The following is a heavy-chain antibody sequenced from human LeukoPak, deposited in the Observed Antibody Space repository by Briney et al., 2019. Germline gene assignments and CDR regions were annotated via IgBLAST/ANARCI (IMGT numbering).Heavy chain of an antibody. J-gene: IGHJ4*02. D-gene: IGHD2-15*01. CDR2: ISPNNGGT. V-gene: IGHV1-2*02. CDR1: GYTFTGYY. Sequence: ASVKVSCKTSGYTFTGYYVHWLRQAPGQGLEWMGWISPNNGGTSYAQNFRDRVTMTTDTSINTAYMALSWLTSDDTAVYYCAREWDCSGGICFPRGFDFWGQGTLVTVSS. CDR3: AREWDCSGGICFPRGFDF.